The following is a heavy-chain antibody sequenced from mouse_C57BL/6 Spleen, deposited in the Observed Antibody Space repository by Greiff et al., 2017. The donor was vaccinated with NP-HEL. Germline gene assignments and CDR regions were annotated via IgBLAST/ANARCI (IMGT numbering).Heavy chain of an antibody. J-gene: IGHJ2*01. CDR2: IDPETGGT. V-gene: IGHV1-15*01. CDR1: GYTFTDYE. Sequence: QVHVKQSGAELVRPGASVTLSCKASGYTFTDYEMHWVKQTPVHGLEWIGAIDPETGGTAYNQKFKGKAILTADKSSSTAYMELRSLTSEDSAVYYCTRHPYYFDYWGQGTTLTVSS. CDR3: TRHPYYFDY.